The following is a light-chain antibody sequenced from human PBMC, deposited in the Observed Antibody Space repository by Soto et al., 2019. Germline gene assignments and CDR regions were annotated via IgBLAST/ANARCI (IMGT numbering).Light chain of an antibody. CDR3: QQYNQWPLT. CDR1: QSVSNS. J-gene: IGKJ4*01. V-gene: IGKV3-15*01. Sequence: EKVMTQSPATLSVSAGERASLSCRASQSVSNSLAWYQQKPGQAPRLLIYDASTRATGIPARFSGSASGTEFTLTISSLQSEDSAVYYCQQYNQWPLTFXGGTKVDIK. CDR2: DAS.